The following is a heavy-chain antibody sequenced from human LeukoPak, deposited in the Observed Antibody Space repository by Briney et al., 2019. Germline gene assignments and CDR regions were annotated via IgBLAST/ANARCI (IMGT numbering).Heavy chain of an antibody. CDR1: GFTFSSYE. D-gene: IGHD3-3*01. V-gene: IGHV3-48*03. CDR2: ISVSGGTI. J-gene: IGHJ6*02. CDR3: ARGDGGYYYGMDV. Sequence: GGSLRLSCAASGFTFSSYEMNWVRQAPGKGLEWVSYISVSGGTIKYADSVKGRFTIPRDNAKNSLYLHLNSLRVEDTAFYYCARGDGGYYYGMDVWGQGTTVTVSS.